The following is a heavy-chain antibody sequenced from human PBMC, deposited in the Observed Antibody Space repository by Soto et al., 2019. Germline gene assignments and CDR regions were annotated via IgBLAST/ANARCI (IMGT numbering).Heavy chain of an antibody. CDR1: GLTFSDAW. J-gene: IGHJ4*02. V-gene: IGHV3-15*07. CDR3: ATAPLY. CDR2: IKSKTDGGAT. Sequence: EVQLVESGGGLVKSGGSLRLSCAASGLTFSDAWMNWVRQAPGKGLEWVGRIKSKTDGGATDYAAPVKGRFTISRDDSKNTLYLQMNSLRIEDTGVYYCATAPLYWGQGSLVTVSS.